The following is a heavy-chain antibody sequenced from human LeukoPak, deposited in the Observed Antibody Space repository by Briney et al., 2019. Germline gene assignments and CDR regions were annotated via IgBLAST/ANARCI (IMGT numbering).Heavy chain of an antibody. CDR3: ARGPPNWGYDY. CDR2: INPSGGST. V-gene: IGHV1-46*01. CDR1: GGIFSSYA. J-gene: IGHJ4*02. Sequence: ASVKVSCKASGGIFSSYAISWVRQAPGQGLEWMGIINPSGGSTTYAQKFQGRVTMTRDTSTSTVYMELSSLRSEDTAVFYCARGPPNWGYDYWGPGTLVTVSS. D-gene: IGHD7-27*01.